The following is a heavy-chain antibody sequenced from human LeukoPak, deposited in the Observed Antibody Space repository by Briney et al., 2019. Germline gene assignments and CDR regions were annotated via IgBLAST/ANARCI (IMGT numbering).Heavy chain of an antibody. J-gene: IGHJ4*02. CDR1: GFTFSSYW. D-gene: IGHD1-26*01. CDR2: IWYDGSNK. V-gene: IGHV3-33*08. CDR3: ASFESGSYYY. Sequence: GSLRLSCAASGFTFSSYWMSWVRQAPGKGLEWVAVIWYDGSNKYYADSVKGRFTISRDNSKNTLYLQMNSLRAEDTAVYYCASFESGSYYYWGQGTLVTVSS.